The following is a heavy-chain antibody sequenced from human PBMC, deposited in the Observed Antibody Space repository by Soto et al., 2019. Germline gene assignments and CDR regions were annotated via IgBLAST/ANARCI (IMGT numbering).Heavy chain of an antibody. CDR2: IYYSGIT. V-gene: IGHV4-59*01. J-gene: IGHJ4*02. Sequence: SETLSLTCTVSGGSISSYCWSWIRQPPGKGLEWIGYIYYSGITNYNPSLKSRVTISVDTSKNQFSLKLSSVTAADTAVYYCARSYYYDSSGYYEGNYFDYWGQGTLVTVSS. D-gene: IGHD3-22*01. CDR1: GGSISSYC. CDR3: ARSYYYDSSGYYEGNYFDY.